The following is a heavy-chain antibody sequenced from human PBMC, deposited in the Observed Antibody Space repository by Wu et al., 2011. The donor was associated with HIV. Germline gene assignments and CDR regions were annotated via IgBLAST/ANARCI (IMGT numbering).Heavy chain of an antibody. CDR2: IIPIFDTA. Sequence: QVQLVQSGAEVKKPGSSVKVSCKASGGTLSSYGISWVRQAPGQGLEWMGGIIPIFDTANYAQKFQGRLTITTDESTTTAYMELSSLRSEDTAVYYCARAWKQQLVKFVYYYYAMDVWGQGTTVTVSS. J-gene: IGHJ6*02. CDR1: GGTLSSYG. D-gene: IGHD6-13*01. V-gene: IGHV1-69*01. CDR3: ARAWKQQLVKFVYYYYAMDV.